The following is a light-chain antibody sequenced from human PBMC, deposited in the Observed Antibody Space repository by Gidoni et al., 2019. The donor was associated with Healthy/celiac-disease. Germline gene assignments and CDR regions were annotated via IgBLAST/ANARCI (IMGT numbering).Light chain of an antibody. J-gene: IGKJ3*01. CDR3: QQYDNLPLFT. Sequence: DIQMTQSPSSLSASVGDRVTLTCQASQDISNHLNWYQQKPGKAPKLLIYDASNLETGVPSRFSGSGSGTDFTFTISSLQPEDIATYYCQQYDNLPLFTFGPGTKVDIK. V-gene: IGKV1-33*01. CDR1: QDISNH. CDR2: DAS.